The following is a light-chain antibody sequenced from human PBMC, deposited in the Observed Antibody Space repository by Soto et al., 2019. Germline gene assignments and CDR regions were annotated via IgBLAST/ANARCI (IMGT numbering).Light chain of an antibody. V-gene: IGLV2-11*01. CDR3: CSYAGSYYV. J-gene: IGLJ1*01. CDR2: DVS. Sequence: QSALTQPRSVSGSPGQSVTISCTGTSSDVGGYNYVSWYQQHPGKAPKLMIYDVSKRPSGVPDRFSGSKSGNTASLTISGLHAEDEADYDCCSYAGSYYVFGTGTKLTVL. CDR1: SSDVGGYNY.